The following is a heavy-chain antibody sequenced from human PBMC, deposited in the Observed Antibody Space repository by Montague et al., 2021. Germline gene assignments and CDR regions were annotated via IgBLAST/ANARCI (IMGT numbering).Heavy chain of an antibody. CDR3: ARSAFAAAFDL. Sequence: SLRLSCAASGFTFSNYSMHWVRQAPGKGLVWVSHSKYDGSRTGYADSVKGRFTISRDNAKNTLYLQMNSLRVEDSAVYYCARSAFAAAFDLCGQGTLVTVSS. CDR1: GFTFSNYS. CDR2: SKYDGSRT. J-gene: IGHJ5*02. V-gene: IGHV3-74*01. D-gene: IGHD6-25*01.